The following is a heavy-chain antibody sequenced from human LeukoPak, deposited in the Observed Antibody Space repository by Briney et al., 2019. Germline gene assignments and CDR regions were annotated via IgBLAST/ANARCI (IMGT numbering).Heavy chain of an antibody. CDR1: GGSISSYY. D-gene: IGHD2-2*01. V-gene: IGHV4-59*08. J-gene: IGHJ4*02. CDR3: ARTRYCSGTSCYFDY. CDR2: IYYSGST. Sequence: SETLSLTCTVSGGSISSYYWSWIRQPPGKGLEWIGYIYYSGSTTNYNPSLKSRVTISVDTSKNQFSLNLNSVTAADTAVYYCARTRYCSGTSCYFDYWGQGTLVTVSS.